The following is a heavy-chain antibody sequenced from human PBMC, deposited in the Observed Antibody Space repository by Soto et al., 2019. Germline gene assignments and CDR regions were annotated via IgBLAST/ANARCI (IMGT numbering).Heavy chain of an antibody. J-gene: IGHJ4*02. D-gene: IGHD1-7*01. Sequence: ASVKVSWKASGYTFSSYYIHWVRQAPGQGLEWMGVINPNGGTTGYAQKFQGRVTMTRDTSTSTVHMELSSLRSEDTAVYYCARDLASETGSTYWGQGTLVTVSS. CDR2: INPNGGTT. CDR3: ARDLASETGSTY. CDR1: GYTFSSYY. V-gene: IGHV1-46*01.